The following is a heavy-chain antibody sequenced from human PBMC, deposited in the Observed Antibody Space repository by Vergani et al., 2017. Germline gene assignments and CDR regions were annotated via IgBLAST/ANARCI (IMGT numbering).Heavy chain of an antibody. Sequence: EVMLVQSGAEVKKPGESLKISCKYSESSFTGNQIAWVRQMSGKGLQWMGNINPIDSKIAYSPSFEGQFIMSVDKSITTAYLQWRSLKASDTAIYYCTRHVPCGDGACLHFDHWGQGTQVTVSS. D-gene: IGHD2-21*01. V-gene: IGHV5-51*01. J-gene: IGHJ4*02. CDR1: ESSFTGNQ. CDR3: TRHVPCGDGACLHFDH. CDR2: INPIDSKI.